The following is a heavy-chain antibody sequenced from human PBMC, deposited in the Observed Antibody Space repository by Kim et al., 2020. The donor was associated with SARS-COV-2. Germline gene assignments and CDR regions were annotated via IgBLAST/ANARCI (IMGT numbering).Heavy chain of an antibody. D-gene: IGHD3-10*01. V-gene: IGHV3-53*01. J-gene: IGHJ6*02. CDR3: AGAMVRGVIITGGMDV. Sequence: ESVKARFTIYRDNSKNTLYLQMNSLRAEDTAVYDCAGAMVRGVIITGGMDVWGQGTTVTVSS.